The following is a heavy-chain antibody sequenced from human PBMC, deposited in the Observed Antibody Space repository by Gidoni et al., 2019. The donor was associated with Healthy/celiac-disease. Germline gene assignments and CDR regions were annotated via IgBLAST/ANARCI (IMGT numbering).Heavy chain of an antibody. D-gene: IGHD5-18*01. Sequence: QVQLVESGGVVVQPGRSLRLSCAASGFTFSSYGMHWVRQPPGKGLEWVAVISYDGSNKYYADSVKGRFTISRDNSKNTLYLQMNSLRAEDTAVYYCAKSPRIQLWLSIDYWGQGTLVTVSS. V-gene: IGHV3-30*18. CDR2: ISYDGSNK. J-gene: IGHJ4*02. CDR3: AKSPRIQLWLSIDY. CDR1: GFTFSSYG.